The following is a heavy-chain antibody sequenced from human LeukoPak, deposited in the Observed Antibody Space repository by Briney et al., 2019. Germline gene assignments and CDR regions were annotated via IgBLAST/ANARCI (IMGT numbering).Heavy chain of an antibody. CDR3: AKDRISIAARRGGAYYYYYMDV. J-gene: IGHJ6*03. D-gene: IGHD6-6*01. CDR1: GFTFDDYA. Sequence: GGSLRLSCAASGFTFDDYAMHWVRQAPGKGLEWVSLISWDGGSTYYADSVKGRFTISRDNSKNSLYLQMNSLRAEDTALYYCAKDRISIAARRGGAYYYYYMDVWGKGTTVTVSS. V-gene: IGHV3-43D*03. CDR2: ISWDGGST.